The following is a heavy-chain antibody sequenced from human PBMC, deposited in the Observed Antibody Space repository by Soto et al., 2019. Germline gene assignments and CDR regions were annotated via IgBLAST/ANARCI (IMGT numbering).Heavy chain of an antibody. Sequence: EVQLLESGGGLVQPEGSLRLSCAASGFTFSSYAMNWVRQAPGKGLEWVSVISGSGGSTYYADSGKGRFTISRDNTKNTLYLQMNSLRAEDTAVYYCASRSSGWYFDYWGQGTLVTVSS. CDR1: GFTFSSYA. V-gene: IGHV3-23*01. CDR2: ISGSGGST. J-gene: IGHJ4*02. CDR3: ASRSSGWYFDY. D-gene: IGHD6-19*01.